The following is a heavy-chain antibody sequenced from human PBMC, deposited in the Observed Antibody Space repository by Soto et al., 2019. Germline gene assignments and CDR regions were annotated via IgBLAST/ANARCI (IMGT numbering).Heavy chain of an antibody. CDR2: ISAYNGNT. V-gene: IGHV1-18*04. D-gene: IGHD2-15*01. CDR3: ARTRGYCSGGSCFGRDNNGFAP. CDR1: GYRFTSCG. J-gene: IGHJ5*02. Sequence: ASAEATWEASGYRFTSCGRSWVRHSHGKGLEWMGWISAYNGNTNYAQKLQGRVTMTTDTSTSTAYMELRSLRSDDTAVYYCARTRGYCSGGSCFGRDNNGFAPWGQGTLVTVSS.